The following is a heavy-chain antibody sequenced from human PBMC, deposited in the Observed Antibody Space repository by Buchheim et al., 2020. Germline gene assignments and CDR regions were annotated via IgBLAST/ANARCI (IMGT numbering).Heavy chain of an antibody. V-gene: IGHV3-23*01. Sequence: EVQLLESGGGLVQPGGSLRLSCAASGFTFSSYAMSWVRQAPGEGLEWVSTISHRGGSTYYADSVRRRFTISRENSKNTLYLQMNSLRAEDTAIFYCAKLFRADPIDIWGQGT. CDR1: GFTFSSYA. J-gene: IGHJ3*02. CDR2: ISHRGGST. CDR3: AKLFRADPIDI.